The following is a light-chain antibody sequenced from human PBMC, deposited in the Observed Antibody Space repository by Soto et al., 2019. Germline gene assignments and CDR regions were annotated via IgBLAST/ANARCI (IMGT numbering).Light chain of an antibody. CDR1: QSVSSY. V-gene: IGKV3-11*01. CDR2: DAS. Sequence: EIVLTQSPATLSLSPGGRATLSCRSSQSVSSYLAWYQQKPGQAPRLLISDASNRATGIPARFSGSGSGTDFTLTISSLEPEDFAVYYCHQRQYWPPITFGQGTRLEI. J-gene: IGKJ5*01. CDR3: HQRQYWPPIT.